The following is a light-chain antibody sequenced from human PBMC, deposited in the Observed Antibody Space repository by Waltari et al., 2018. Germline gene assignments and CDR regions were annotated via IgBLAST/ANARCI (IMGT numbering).Light chain of an antibody. J-gene: IGKJ1*01. Sequence: DIQMTQSPSSLSASVGDTVTITCRASQSISSWLAWYQQKPGKAPKLLIYKASSLQSGVPSRFSGSGSGTDFTLTISSLQPEDFATYYCLQYSSSPPWMFGQGTKVEIK. CDR3: LQYSSSPPWM. CDR1: QSISSW. CDR2: KAS. V-gene: IGKV1-12*01.